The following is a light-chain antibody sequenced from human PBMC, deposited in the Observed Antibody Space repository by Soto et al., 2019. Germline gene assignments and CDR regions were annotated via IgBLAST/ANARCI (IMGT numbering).Light chain of an antibody. J-gene: IGKJ4*01. CDR2: TTS. CDR3: LKVFGHPLP. Sequence: DIQLTQSPSFLSASVGDRVTITCRASQGHLNYLACYQQRLGEVPNLLIHTTSTLQSGVPSRFSGSGSGTEFTLTINNLQPEEFATYSCLKVFGHPLPFAGGTKV. CDR1: QGHLNY. V-gene: IGKV1-9*01.